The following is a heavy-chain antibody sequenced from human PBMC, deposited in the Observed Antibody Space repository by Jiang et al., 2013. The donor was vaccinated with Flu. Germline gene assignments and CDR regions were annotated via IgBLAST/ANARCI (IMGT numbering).Heavy chain of an antibody. CDR1: SFTNYW. CDR2: IDPSDSYT. V-gene: IGHV5-10-1*01. CDR3: ARWARWPPRMDV. J-gene: IGHJ6*04. D-gene: IGHD2-15*01. Sequence: SFTNYWISWVRQMPGKGLEWMGRIDPSDSYTNYSPSFQGHVTISADKSISTAYLQWSSLKASDTAMYYCARWARWPPRMDVWGKGTTVTVSS.